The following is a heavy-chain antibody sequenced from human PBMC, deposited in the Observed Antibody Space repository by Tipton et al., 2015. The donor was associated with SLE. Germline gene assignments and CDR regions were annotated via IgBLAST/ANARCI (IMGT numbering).Heavy chain of an antibody. V-gene: IGHV4-59*01. D-gene: IGHD5-18*01. CDR2: IYYSGST. Sequence: TLSLTCTVSGGSISSYYWSWIRQPPGKGLEWIGYIYYSGSTNYNPSPKSRVTISVDTSKNQFSLKLSSVTAADTAVYYCASAVDTAMVPFDYWGQGTLVTVSS. CDR3: ASAVDTAMVPFDY. CDR1: GGSISSYY. J-gene: IGHJ4*02.